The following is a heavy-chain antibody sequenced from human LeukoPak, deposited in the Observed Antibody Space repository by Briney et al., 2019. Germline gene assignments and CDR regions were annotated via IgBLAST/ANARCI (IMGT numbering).Heavy chain of an antibody. Sequence: PSDTLSLTCTVSGGSISSYYWSRIRQPPGKGLEWIGFVYYSGITSYNPSLKSRVTISVDTSKNHFSLKLTSVTAADTAVYYCVRRYNSGPYYFDYWGQGTLVTVSS. CDR1: GGSISSYY. D-gene: IGHD5-18*01. V-gene: IGHV4-59*07. CDR2: VYYSGIT. CDR3: VRRYNSGPYYFDY. J-gene: IGHJ4*02.